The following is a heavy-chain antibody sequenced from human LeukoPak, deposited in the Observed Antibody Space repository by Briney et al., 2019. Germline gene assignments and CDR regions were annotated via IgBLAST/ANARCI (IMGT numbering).Heavy chain of an antibody. Sequence: SVKVSCKASGGTFSSYAISWVRQAPGQGLEWMGGIIPIFGTANYAQKFQGRVTITADKSSSTAYMELSSLRPEDTAVYYCARGLLWFGELPYYYYGMDVWGKGTTVTVSS. CDR3: ARGLLWFGELPYYYYGMDV. CDR1: GGTFSSYA. J-gene: IGHJ6*04. V-gene: IGHV1-69*06. CDR2: IIPIFGTA. D-gene: IGHD3-10*01.